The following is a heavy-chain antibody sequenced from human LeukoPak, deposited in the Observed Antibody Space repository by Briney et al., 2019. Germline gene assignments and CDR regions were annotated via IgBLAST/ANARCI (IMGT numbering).Heavy chain of an antibody. CDR3: ARGGVTMVRGVIAY. CDR1: GGSISSSSYY. Sequence: PSQTLSLTCTVSGGSISSSSYYWGWIRQPPGKGLEWIGSIYYSGSTYYNPSLKSRVTISVDTSKNQFSLKLSSVTAADTAVYYCARGGVTMVRGVIAYWGQGTLVTVSS. V-gene: IGHV4-39*01. CDR2: IYYSGST. D-gene: IGHD3-10*01. J-gene: IGHJ4*02.